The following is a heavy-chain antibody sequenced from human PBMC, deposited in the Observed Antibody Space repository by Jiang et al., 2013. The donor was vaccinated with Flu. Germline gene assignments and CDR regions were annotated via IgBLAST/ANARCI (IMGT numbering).Heavy chain of an antibody. CDR2: TYPGDSDT. J-gene: IGHJ3*02. CDR1: GYTFTSYW. CDR3: ARRGMGYCTSASCDAPSHDAFES. D-gene: IGHD2-2*01. V-gene: IGHV5-51*03. Sequence: GAEVKKPGESLTISCKGSGYTFTSYWIVWVRQMPGKGLEWMGITYPGDSDTRYSPSFQGQVTISVDKSITTVYLQWSSLKASDTAMYYCARRGMGYCTSASCDAPSHDAFESGAKGQWSPSPQ.